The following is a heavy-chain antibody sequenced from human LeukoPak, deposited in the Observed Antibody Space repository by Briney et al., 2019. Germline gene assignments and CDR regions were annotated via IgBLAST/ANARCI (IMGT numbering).Heavy chain of an antibody. CDR2: INPNSGGT. CDR1: GYTFTSYY. J-gene: IGHJ6*02. Sequence: ASVKVSFTASGYTFTSYYMHWVRQAPGQGLEWMGWINPNSGGTNYAQKFQGRVTMTRDTSISTAYMELSRLRSDDTAVYYCARTYYYDSSGHLPSWGQGTTVTVSS. D-gene: IGHD3-22*01. CDR3: ARTYYYDSSGHLPS. V-gene: IGHV1-2*02.